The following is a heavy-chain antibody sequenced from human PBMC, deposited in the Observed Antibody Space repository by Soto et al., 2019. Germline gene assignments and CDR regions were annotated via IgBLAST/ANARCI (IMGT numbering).Heavy chain of an antibody. CDR3: ARDRMAMATTYYYYYYGMDV. CDR2: INPSGGST. CDR1: GYTFTSYY. D-gene: IGHD1-1*01. V-gene: IGHV1-46*01. J-gene: IGHJ6*02. Sequence: RASVKVSCKASGYTFTSYYMHWVRQAPGQGLEWMGIINPSGGSTSYAQKFQGRVTMTRDTSTSTVYMELSSLRSEDTAVYYCARDRMAMATTYYYYYYGMDVWGQGTTVTVSS.